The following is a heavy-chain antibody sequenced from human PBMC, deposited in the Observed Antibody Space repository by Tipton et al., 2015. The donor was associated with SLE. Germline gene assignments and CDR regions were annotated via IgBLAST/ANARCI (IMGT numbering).Heavy chain of an antibody. V-gene: IGHV4-34*01. Sequence: TLSLTCAVYGGSFRGYYWSWIRQPPGKGLEWIGEINHSGSTNYNPSLKSRVTISVDTSKNQFSLKLSSVTAADTAVYYCARGELYWSFDLSGRGTLATGPS. CDR1: GGSFRGYY. CDR2: INHSGST. CDR3: ARGELYWSFDL. J-gene: IGHJ2*01. D-gene: IGHD1-26*01.